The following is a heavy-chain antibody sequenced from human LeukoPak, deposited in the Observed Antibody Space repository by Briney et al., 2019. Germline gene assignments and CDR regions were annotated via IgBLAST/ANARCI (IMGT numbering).Heavy chain of an antibody. CDR1: GFIFSNYE. D-gene: IGHD6-13*01. J-gene: IGHJ4*02. Sequence: GSLRLSCAASGFIFSNYEMNWVRQTPGKGLEWVSYISDHGKSINYVDSVKGRFAISRDNAKNSLYLQMNSLRVEDTAVYFCARARIAAPLLDYWGQGSLVTVSS. V-gene: IGHV3-48*03. CDR2: ISDHGKSI. CDR3: ARARIAAPLLDY.